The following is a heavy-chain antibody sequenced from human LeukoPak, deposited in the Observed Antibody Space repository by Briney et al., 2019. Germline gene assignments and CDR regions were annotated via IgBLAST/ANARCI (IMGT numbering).Heavy chain of an antibody. D-gene: IGHD3-22*01. CDR1: GGSISSGSYY. CDR2: IYTSGST. CDR3: ARMRFMDDSSGYSADF. J-gene: IGHJ4*02. V-gene: IGHV4-61*02. Sequence: SQTLSLTCTVSGGSISSGSYYWSWIRQPAGKGLEWIGRIYTSGSTNYNPSLKSRVTMSVDTSKNQFSLKLSSVTAADTAVYYCARMRFMDDSSGYSADFWGQGILVTVSS.